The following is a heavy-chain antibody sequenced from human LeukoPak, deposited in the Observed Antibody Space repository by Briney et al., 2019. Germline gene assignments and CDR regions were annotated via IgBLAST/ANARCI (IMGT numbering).Heavy chain of an antibody. CDR2: IRSKAYDGTT. D-gene: IGHD3-22*01. CDR1: GFTFGDYA. CDR3: STMESVVHGHWCDP. V-gene: IGHV3-49*03. J-gene: IGHJ5*02. Sequence: GGSLRLSCTASGFTFGDYAMSWFRQAPGKGLVWVGFIRSKAYDGTTEYAASVKCRFTISRDDSKSIAYLQMNSLKTEHTAVYYCSTMESVVHGHWCDPWGQETLVSVSS.